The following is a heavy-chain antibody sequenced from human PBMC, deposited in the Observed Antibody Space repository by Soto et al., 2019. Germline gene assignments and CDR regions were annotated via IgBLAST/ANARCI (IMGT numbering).Heavy chain of an antibody. D-gene: IGHD3-22*01. V-gene: IGHV3-72*01. CDR1: GFTFSSYA. Sequence: GGSLRLSCAASGFTFSSYAMSWVRQAPGKGLEWVGRSRDKAQGYSTIYAASVKGRFTTSRDESKSSVYLQMNSLKNEDTAIYYCVRTTYFSDSSVCTRFFDYWGQGTMVTV. J-gene: IGHJ4*02. CDR2: SRDKAQGYST. CDR3: VRTTYFSDSSVCTRFFDY.